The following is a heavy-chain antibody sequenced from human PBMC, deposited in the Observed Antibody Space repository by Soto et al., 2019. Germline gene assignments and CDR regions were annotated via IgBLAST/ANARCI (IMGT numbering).Heavy chain of an antibody. J-gene: IGHJ6*02. CDR2: ISGSGGST. CDR1: GFTFGGSA. Sequence: EGQLVESGGGLVQPGGSLKLSCAASGFTFGGSAMHWVRQASGKGLEWVSAISGSGGSTYYADSVKGRFTISRDNSKNTLYLQMNSLRAEDTAVYYCAKDSDPVSTSSGDVWGQGTTVTVSS. CDR3: AKDSDPVSTSSGDV. V-gene: IGHV3-23*04. D-gene: IGHD6-25*01.